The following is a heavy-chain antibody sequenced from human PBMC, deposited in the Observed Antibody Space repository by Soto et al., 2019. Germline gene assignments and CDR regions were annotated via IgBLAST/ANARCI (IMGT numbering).Heavy chain of an antibody. V-gene: IGHV3-30*18. D-gene: IGHD5-12*01. CDR1: GFTFSSYG. Sequence: QVQLVESGGGVVQPGRSLRLSCAASGFTFSSYGMHWVRQAPGKGLEWVGVISYDGSNKYYADSVKGRFSISRDNSRNTLYLQTNSLRAEDTAVYYCAKGGYSGYDYGDYWGQGTLVTVSS. J-gene: IGHJ4*02. CDR3: AKGGYSGYDYGDY. CDR2: ISYDGSNK.